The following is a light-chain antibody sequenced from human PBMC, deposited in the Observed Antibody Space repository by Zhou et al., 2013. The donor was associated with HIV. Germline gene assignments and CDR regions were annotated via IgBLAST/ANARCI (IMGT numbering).Light chain of an antibody. CDR3: QQRNSWPIT. CDR2: DAS. CDR1: QSVRSY. Sequence: EIVLTQSPATLSLSPGERATLSCTASQSVRSYLAWYQQKPGQAPRLLIFDASNRATGIPARFSGSGSGTDFTLTISRLEPEDFAAYYCQQRNSWPITFGQGTRLEIK. V-gene: IGKV3-11*01. J-gene: IGKJ5*01.